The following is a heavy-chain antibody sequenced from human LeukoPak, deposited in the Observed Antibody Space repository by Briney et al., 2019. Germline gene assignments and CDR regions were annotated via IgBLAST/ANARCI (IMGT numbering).Heavy chain of an antibody. CDR2: IYFGGTT. Sequence: GGSLRLSCAASGFTVSSNYMTWVRQAPGQGLEWVSVIYFGGTTYYADSVKGRFTISRDNSKNTVYLQMNSLRVEDTAVYYCARGNSFDYWGQGTLVTVSS. CDR3: ARGNSFDY. J-gene: IGHJ4*02. V-gene: IGHV3-53*01. CDR1: GFTVSSNY.